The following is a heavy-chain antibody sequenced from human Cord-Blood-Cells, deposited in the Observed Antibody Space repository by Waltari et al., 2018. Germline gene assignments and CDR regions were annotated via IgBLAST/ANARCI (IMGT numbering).Heavy chain of an antibody. CDR1: GYTFTSYD. CDR2: RNPNSGNT. J-gene: IGHJ3*02. CDR3: ASSSIAARRDAFDI. Sequence: QVQLVQSGAEVKKPGASVKVSCKASGYTFTSYDINWVRQATGQGLEWMGWRNPNSGNTGYAQKFQGRVTITRNTSISTAYMELSSLRSEDTAVYYCASSSIAARRDAFDIWGQGTMVTVSS. V-gene: IGHV1-8*03. D-gene: IGHD6-6*01.